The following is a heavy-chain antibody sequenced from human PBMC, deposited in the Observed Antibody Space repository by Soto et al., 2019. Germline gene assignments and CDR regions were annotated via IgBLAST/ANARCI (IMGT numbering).Heavy chain of an antibody. CDR2: ISSSSSTI. CDR1: GFTFSSYS. Sequence: GGSLRLSCAASGFTFSSYSMNWVRQAPGKGLEWVSYISSSSSTIYYADSVKGRFTISRDNAKNSLYLQMNSLRAEDTAVYYCARTTVTTLPEYFQHWGQGTLVTVSS. D-gene: IGHD4-17*01. CDR3: ARTTVTTLPEYFQH. V-gene: IGHV3-48*01. J-gene: IGHJ1*01.